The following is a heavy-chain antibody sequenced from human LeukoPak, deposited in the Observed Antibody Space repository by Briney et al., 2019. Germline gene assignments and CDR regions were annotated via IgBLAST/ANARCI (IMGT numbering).Heavy chain of an antibody. V-gene: IGHV3-11*01. J-gene: IGHJ4*02. CDR3: ARDYAGDTSGLVLDY. CDR2: ISSSGSTI. D-gene: IGHD3-22*01. Sequence: GGSLRLSCAASGFTFSDYYMSWIRQAPGKGLEWVSYISSSGSTIYYADSVKGRFTISRDNAKKSLILQMNSLRADDTAVYYCARDYAGDTSGLVLDYWGQGTLVTVSS. CDR1: GFTFSDYY.